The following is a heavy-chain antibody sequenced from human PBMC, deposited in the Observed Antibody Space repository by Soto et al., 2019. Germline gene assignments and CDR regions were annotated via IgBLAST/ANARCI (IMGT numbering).Heavy chain of an antibody. CDR2: IWYDGSNK. Sequence: GGSLRLSGAASGFTFSSYGIHWVRQAPGKGLEWVAVIWYDGSNKYYADSVKGRFTISRDNSKNTLYLQMNSLRAEDTAVYYCARNGPVVVVAATPVNYYYGMDVWGQGTTVTV. CDR3: ARNGPVVVVAATPVNYYYGMDV. CDR1: GFTFSSYG. J-gene: IGHJ6*02. D-gene: IGHD2-15*01. V-gene: IGHV3-33*01.